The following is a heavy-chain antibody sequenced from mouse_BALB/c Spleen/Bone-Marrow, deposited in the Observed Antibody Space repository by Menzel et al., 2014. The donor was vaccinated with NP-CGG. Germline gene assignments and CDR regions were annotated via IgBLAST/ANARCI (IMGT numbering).Heavy chain of an antibody. Sequence: EVMLVESGGGLVKPGGPLKLSCAASGFTFSSYTMSRVRQTPEKRLEWVATNTSVGVYTYYPDSVKGRFTISRDNAKNTLYLQMSSLKSEDTAMYYCTRDLYDGYSYYAMDYWGQGTSVTVSS. D-gene: IGHD2-3*01. CDR2: NTSVGVYT. J-gene: IGHJ4*01. CDR3: TRDLYDGYSYYAMDY. V-gene: IGHV5-6-4*01. CDR1: GFTFSSYT.